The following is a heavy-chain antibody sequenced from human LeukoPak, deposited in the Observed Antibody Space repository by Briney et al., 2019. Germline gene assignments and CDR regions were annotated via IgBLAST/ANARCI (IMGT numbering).Heavy chain of an antibody. CDR1: GYTVTSYA. Sequence: SVKVSCKASGYTVTSYAISWVRQAPGQGLEWMGRIIPILGIANYAQKFQGRVTITADKSTSTAYMELSSLRSEDTAVYYCARLQSPLGYCSGGSCYSEIGAFDIWGQGTMVTVSS. V-gene: IGHV1-69*04. CDR3: ARLQSPLGYCSGGSCYSEIGAFDI. D-gene: IGHD2-15*01. CDR2: IIPILGIA. J-gene: IGHJ3*02.